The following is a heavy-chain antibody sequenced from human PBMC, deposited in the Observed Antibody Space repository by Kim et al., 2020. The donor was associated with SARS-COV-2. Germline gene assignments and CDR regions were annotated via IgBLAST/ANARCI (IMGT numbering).Heavy chain of an antibody. J-gene: IGHJ4*01. CDR3: AREGGSDYLGFGGY. D-gene: IGHD3-16*01. Sequence: GGSLRLSCAASGFSFSHYAMHWVRQAPGKGLQWVSVISYDVDNKDYADSVKGRFTISRDNSKNTVFLQMNSLRPDDTAVYYCAREGGSDYLGFGGYWG. V-gene: IGHV3-30-3*01. CDR1: GFSFSHYA. CDR2: ISYDVDNK.